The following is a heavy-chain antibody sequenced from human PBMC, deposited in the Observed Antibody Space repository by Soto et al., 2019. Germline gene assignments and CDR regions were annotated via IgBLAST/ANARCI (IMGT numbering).Heavy chain of an antibody. CDR3: ARSLIQTFDYYYYGLDV. CDR1: GGTFSTHG. V-gene: IGHV1-69*12. CDR2: IIPIFGRP. Sequence: QVHLVQSGAEVKKPGSSVKVSCKASGGTFSTHGVNWVRLAPGQGLEWMGGIIPIFGRPNYAQKFQARVTIGADDSTSTAYMELSNLRSEDTAVYYCARSLIQTFDYYYYGLDVWGQGTTVTVSS. J-gene: IGHJ6*02.